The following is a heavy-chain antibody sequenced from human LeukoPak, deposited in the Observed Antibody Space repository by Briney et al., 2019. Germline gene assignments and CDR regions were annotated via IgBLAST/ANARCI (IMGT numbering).Heavy chain of an antibody. CDR1: GFTFSSYG. CDR2: ISGSGGST. Sequence: GGSLRLSCAASGFTFSSYGMSWVRQAPGKGLEWVSAISGSGGSTYYADSVKGRFTISRDNSKNTLYLQMNSLRAEDTAVYYCAKVAAAVTLWRYYYYYYMDVWGKGTTVTISS. J-gene: IGHJ6*03. V-gene: IGHV3-23*01. D-gene: IGHD6-13*01. CDR3: AKVAAAVTLWRYYYYYYMDV.